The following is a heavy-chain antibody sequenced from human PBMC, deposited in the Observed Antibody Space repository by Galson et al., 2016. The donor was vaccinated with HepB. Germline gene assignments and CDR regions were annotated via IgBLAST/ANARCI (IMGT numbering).Heavy chain of an antibody. CDR3: ARDQTRSGPTTFDL. CDR2: MSRDGSST. J-gene: IGHJ5*02. D-gene: IGHD1-26*01. Sequence: SLRLSCAVSGFTFSSYWMHWVRQTPGKGLEWISRMSRDGSSTNYAASVKGRCTIARDNAKNTLYLQMNSLRDADTAVYYCARDQTRSGPTTFDLWGQGTPVTVSS. CDR1: GFTFSSYW. V-gene: IGHV3-74*01.